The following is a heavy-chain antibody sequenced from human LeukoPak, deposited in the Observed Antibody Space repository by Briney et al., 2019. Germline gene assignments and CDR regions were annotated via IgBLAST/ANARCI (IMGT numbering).Heavy chain of an antibody. Sequence: GGSLRLSCAASGFTFSSYSMNWVRQAPGKGLEWVSSISSSSSYIYYADSVKGRFTISRDNAKNSLYLQMNSLRAEDTAVYYCATIGYYNFWSGRAINYYMAVWGKGPTVTVS. CDR2: ISSSSSYI. CDR1: GFTFSSYS. J-gene: IGHJ6*03. CDR3: ATIGYYNFWSGRAINYYMAV. V-gene: IGHV3-21*01. D-gene: IGHD3-3*01.